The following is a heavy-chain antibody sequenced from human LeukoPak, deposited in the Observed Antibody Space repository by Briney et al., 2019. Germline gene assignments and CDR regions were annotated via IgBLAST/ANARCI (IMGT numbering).Heavy chain of an antibody. D-gene: IGHD3-22*01. Sequence: ASVKVSCKASGYTFTGYYMHWVRQAPGQGLEWMGWINPNSGGTNYAQKFQGRVTMTRDTSISTAYMELSRLRSDDTAVYYCARSYYYDSSGSRGEYQYAFDIWGQGTMVTVSS. CDR1: GYTFTGYY. CDR2: INPNSGGT. J-gene: IGHJ3*02. CDR3: ARSYYYDSSGSRGEYQYAFDI. V-gene: IGHV1-2*02.